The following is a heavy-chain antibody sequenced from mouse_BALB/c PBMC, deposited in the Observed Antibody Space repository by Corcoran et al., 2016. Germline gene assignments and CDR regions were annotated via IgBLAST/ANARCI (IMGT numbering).Heavy chain of an antibody. CDR3: AKITTVVADSAY. CDR2: INTETGEP. CDR1: GYTFTDYS. V-gene: IGHV9-2-1*01. D-gene: IGHD1-1*01. J-gene: IGHJ3*01. Sequence: QIQLVQSGPELKKPGETVKISCKASGYTFTDYSMHWVKQAPGKGLKWMGWINTETGEPTYADDFKGRFAFSLETSASTAYLQINNLKNEDTAKYFCAKITTVVADSAYWGQGTLVTVSA.